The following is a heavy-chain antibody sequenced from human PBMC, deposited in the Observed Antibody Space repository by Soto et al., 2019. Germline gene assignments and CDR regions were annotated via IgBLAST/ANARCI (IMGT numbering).Heavy chain of an antibody. J-gene: IGHJ5*02. V-gene: IGHV3-74*01. CDR1: GFTFSSYW. D-gene: IGHD3-3*01. Sequence: VGSLRLACAASGFTFSSYWMHWVRQAPGQGLVWVSRINSDGSSTSYADSVKGRFTISRDNAKNTMYLQMNSLRAEDTAVYYCARVWRNWFDPWGQGTLVTVSS. CDR3: ARVWRNWFDP. CDR2: INSDGSST.